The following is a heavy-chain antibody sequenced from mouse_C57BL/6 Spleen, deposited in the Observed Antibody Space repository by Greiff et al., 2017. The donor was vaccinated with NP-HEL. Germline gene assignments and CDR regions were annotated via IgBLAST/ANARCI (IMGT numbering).Heavy chain of an antibody. D-gene: IGHD1-1*01. V-gene: IGHV1-50*01. J-gene: IGHJ2*01. Sequence: VQLQQSGAELVKPGASVKLSCKASGYTFTSYWMQWVKQRPGQGLEWIGEIDPSDSYTNYNQKFKGKATLTVDTSSSTAYMQLSSLTSEDSAVYYCARANYYGSSGDYWGQGTTLTVSS. CDR2: IDPSDSYT. CDR1: GYTFTSYW. CDR3: ARANYYGSSGDY.